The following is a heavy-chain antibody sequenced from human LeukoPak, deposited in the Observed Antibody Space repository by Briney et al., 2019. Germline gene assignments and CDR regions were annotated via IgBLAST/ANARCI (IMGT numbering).Heavy chain of an antibody. CDR3: ARARTMDPDYSSAVDY. J-gene: IGHJ4*02. CDR2: INTDTAKP. CDR1: GYTFSRHA. Sequence: ASVTVSCKASGYTFSRHALNWVRQAPGQGLEWLGWINTDTAKPTYAQGFTGRFGFSLDTSVTTANLQISSLKTEDTAVYYCARARTMDPDYSSAVDYWGQGTQVTVSA. D-gene: IGHD6-19*01. V-gene: IGHV7-4-1*02.